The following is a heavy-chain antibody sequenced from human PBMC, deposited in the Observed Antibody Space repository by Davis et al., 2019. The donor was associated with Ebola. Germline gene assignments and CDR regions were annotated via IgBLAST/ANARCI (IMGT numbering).Heavy chain of an antibody. J-gene: IGHJ5*02. Sequence: ASVKVSCKASGYTFTSYGISWVRQAPGQGLEWTGWISAYNGNTNYAQKLQGRVTMTTDTSTSTAYMELRSLRSDDTAVYYCARSITMVRGESWFDPWGQGTLVTVSS. V-gene: IGHV1-18*01. CDR1: GYTFTSYG. CDR2: ISAYNGNT. D-gene: IGHD3-10*01. CDR3: ARSITMVRGESWFDP.